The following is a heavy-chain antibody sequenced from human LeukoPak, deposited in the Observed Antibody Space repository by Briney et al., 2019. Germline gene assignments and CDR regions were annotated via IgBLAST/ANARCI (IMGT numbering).Heavy chain of an antibody. D-gene: IGHD3-3*01. CDR3: ARLNYDFWSGYYYYMDV. V-gene: IGHV4-59*01. Sequence: SETLSLTCTVSGGSISSYYWSWIRQPPGKGLEWIGYIYYSGSTNYNPSLKSRVTISVDTSKNQFSLKLSSVTAADTAVYYCARLNYDFWSGYYYYMDVWGKGTTVTVSS. CDR1: GGSISSYY. CDR2: IYYSGST. J-gene: IGHJ6*03.